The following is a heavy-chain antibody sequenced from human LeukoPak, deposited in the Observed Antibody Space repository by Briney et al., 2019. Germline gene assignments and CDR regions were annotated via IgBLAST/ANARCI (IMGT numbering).Heavy chain of an antibody. J-gene: IGHJ4*02. CDR1: GFTFSTYN. CDR3: AKDGSYYFDY. V-gene: IGHV3-23*01. Sequence: PGGSLRLSCAASGFTFSTYNMNWVRQAPGKGPEWVSAVGGTDGRTYYAAFVKGRFTTYRDNSKNTLYLQMNSLRAEDTAVYYCAKDGSYYFDYWGQGTLVTVSS. CDR2: VGGTDGRT.